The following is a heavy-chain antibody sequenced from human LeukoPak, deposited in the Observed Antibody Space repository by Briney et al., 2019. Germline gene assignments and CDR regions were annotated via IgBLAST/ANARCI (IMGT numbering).Heavy chain of an antibody. Sequence: ASVRVSCKASGYTFTGYYLHWVRQAPGQGLEWMGWINPDSGGTNFAQKFQGRVTMTRDTSISTAYMELSRLRSDDTAVYYCARARDYYEFYYYMDVWGKGTTVTISS. CDR2: INPDSGGT. D-gene: IGHD3-22*01. CDR3: ARARDYYEFYYYMDV. J-gene: IGHJ6*03. CDR1: GYTFTGYY. V-gene: IGHV1-2*02.